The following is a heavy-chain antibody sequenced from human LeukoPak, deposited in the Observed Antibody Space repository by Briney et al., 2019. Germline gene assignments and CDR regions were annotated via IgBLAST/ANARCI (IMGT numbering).Heavy chain of an antibody. J-gene: IGHJ4*02. CDR3: TRVGYIDEGIDY. V-gene: IGHV3-7*04. CDR2: IKQDGSKK. D-gene: IGHD5-24*01. Sequence: PGGSLRLSCVASGFPFSSYWMTWVRQAPGKGLEWVANIKQDGSKKSYVDSVKGRFTISRDNAKNSLYLQMNSLGAEDTAIYYRTRVGYIDEGIDYWGQGTLVTVSS. CDR1: GFPFSSYW.